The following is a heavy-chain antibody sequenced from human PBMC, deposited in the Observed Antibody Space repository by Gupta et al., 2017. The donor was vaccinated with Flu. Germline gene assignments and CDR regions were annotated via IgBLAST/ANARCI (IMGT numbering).Heavy chain of an antibody. CDR2: IIPIFGTA. CDR1: GGTFSSYA. J-gene: IGHJ2*01. Sequence: QVQLVQSGAEVKKPGSSVKVSCKASGGTFSSYAISWVRQAPGQGLEWMGGIIPIFGTANYAQKFQGRVTITADESTSTAYMELSSLRSEDTAVYYCASRAPTVTISRKPRRYWYFDLWGRGTLVTVSS. CDR3: ASRAPTVTISRKPRRYWYFDL. V-gene: IGHV1-69*01. D-gene: IGHD4-17*01.